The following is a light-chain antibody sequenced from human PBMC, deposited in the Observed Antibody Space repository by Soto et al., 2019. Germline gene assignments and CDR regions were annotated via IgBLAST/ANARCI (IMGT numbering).Light chain of an antibody. J-gene: IGLJ1*01. CDR3: CSYAGSSTPYV. CDR2: EGS. V-gene: IGLV2-23*01. Sequence: QSVLTQPASVSGSPGQSITISCTGTSSDVGSYNLVSWYQQHPGKAPKLMIYEGSKRPSGVSNRFSGSKSGNAASLTISGLQAEDEPDYYCCSYAGSSTPYVFGTGTKVTVL. CDR1: SSDVGSYNL.